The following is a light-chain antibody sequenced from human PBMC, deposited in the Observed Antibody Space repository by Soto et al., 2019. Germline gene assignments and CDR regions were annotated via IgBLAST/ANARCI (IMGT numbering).Light chain of an antibody. J-gene: IGLJ2*01. CDR1: SSNIGAGYD. Sequence: QSVLTQPPSVSGAPGQRVTISCSGSSSNIGAGYDVHWYQQFPGAAPKLLIFGNNNRPSGVPDRFSGSKSATSASLAITGLQAEDEADYYCQSYDSSLSSPVVFGGGTKLTVL. CDR3: QSYDSSLSSPVV. V-gene: IGLV1-40*01. CDR2: GNN.